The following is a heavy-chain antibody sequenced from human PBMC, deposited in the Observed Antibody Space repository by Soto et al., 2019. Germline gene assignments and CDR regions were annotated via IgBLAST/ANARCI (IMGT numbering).Heavy chain of an antibody. V-gene: IGHV5-51*01. D-gene: IGHD3-3*01. CDR3: ARQPTRTSFGVVNDAFDI. J-gene: IGHJ3*02. CDR1: GYSFTSYW. Sequence: GESLKISCKGSGYSFTSYWIGWVRQMPGKGLEWMGIIYPGDSDTRYSPSFQGQVTISADKSISTAYLQWSSLKASDTAMYYCARQPTRTSFGVVNDAFDIWGQGTMVTVSS. CDR2: IYPGDSDT.